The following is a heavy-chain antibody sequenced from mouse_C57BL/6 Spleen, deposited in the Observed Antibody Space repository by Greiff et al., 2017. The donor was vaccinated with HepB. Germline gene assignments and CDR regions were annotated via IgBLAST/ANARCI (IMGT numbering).Heavy chain of an antibody. J-gene: IGHJ2*01. CDR2: IDPSDSYT. CDR3: ARPCNDYAYFDY. D-gene: IGHD2-4*01. Sequence: QVQLQQPGAELVMPGASVKLSCKASGYTFTSYWMHWVKQRPGQGLEWIGEIDPSDSYTNYNQKFKGKSTLTVDKSSSTAYMQLSSLTSEDSAVYYCARPCNDYAYFDYWGQGTTLTVSS. V-gene: IGHV1-69*01. CDR1: GYTFTSYW.